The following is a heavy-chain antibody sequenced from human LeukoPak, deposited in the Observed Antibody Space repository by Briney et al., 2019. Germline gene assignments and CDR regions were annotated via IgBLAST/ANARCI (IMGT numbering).Heavy chain of an antibody. J-gene: IGHJ4*02. D-gene: IGHD3-22*01. CDR3: ARRGLPGWLPDY. Sequence: SETLSLTCTVSGGSISSYYWSWIRQPPGKGLEWIGYIYYSGSTNYNPSLKSRVTISVDTSKNQFSLKLSSVTAEDTAVYYCARRGLPGWLPDYWGQGTLVTVSS. V-gene: IGHV4-59*01. CDR2: IYYSGST. CDR1: GGSISSYY.